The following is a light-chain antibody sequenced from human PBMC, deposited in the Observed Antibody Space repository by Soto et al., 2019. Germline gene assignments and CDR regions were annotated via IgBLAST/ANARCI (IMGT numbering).Light chain of an antibody. V-gene: IGKV1-6*01. J-gene: IGKJ1*01. CDR2: RAS. Sequence: AIQMTQSPSCLSASVGDGVTMXCRASQGLSSSMGWYQQKPGKAPKLLIYRASNLQSGGPTRFSGSGSGTDFTRAISSLQPEDSATYYGLQDINYPWTFGQGAKVDIK. CDR3: LQDINYPWT. CDR1: QGLSSS.